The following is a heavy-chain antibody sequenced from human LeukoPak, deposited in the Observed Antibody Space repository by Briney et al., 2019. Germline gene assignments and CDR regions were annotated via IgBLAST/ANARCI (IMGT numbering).Heavy chain of an antibody. V-gene: IGHV4-61*01. CDR2: IYYSGST. CDR3: ARGPSGFLRITMVRGVINGKFDY. CDR1: GGSVSSGSYY. D-gene: IGHD3-10*01. Sequence: SETLSLTCTVSGGSVSSGSYYWSWIRQPPGKGLEWIGYIYYSGSTNYNPSLKSRVTISVDTSKNQFSLKLSSVTAADTAVYYCARGPSGFLRITMVRGVINGKFDYWGQGTLVTVSS. J-gene: IGHJ4*02.